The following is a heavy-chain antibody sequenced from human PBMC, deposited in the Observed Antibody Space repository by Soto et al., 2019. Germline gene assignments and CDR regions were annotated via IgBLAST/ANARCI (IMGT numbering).Heavy chain of an antibody. CDR1: GFTFSSYG. V-gene: IGHV3-30*03. CDR3: ASPPDYGDYELF. D-gene: IGHD4-17*01. J-gene: IGHJ3*01. Sequence: GGSLRLSCAASGFTFSSYGMHWVRQAPGKGLEWVAVISYDGSNKYYADSVKGRFTISRDNSKNTLYLQMNSLRAEDTAVYYCASPPDYGDYELFWGQGTMVTVSS. CDR2: ISYDGSNK.